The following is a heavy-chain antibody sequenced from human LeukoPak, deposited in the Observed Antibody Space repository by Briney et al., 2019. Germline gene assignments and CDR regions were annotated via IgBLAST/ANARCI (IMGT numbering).Heavy chain of an antibody. CDR1: GFNFSSYA. D-gene: IGHD5-24*01. Sequence: GGSLRLSCAASGFNFSSYAMHWVRQAPGKVLEWVALIRYDASTKFYADSVKGRLTISRDNSKNTLNLQMNSLRAEDTAVYYCAKGGRDGLYYFDYWAQETLVTVSS. J-gene: IGHJ4*02. CDR3: AKGGRDGLYYFDY. CDR2: IRYDASTK. V-gene: IGHV3-30*02.